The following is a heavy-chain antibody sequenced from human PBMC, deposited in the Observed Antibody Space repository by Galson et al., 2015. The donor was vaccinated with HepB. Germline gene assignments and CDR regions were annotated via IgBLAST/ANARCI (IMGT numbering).Heavy chain of an antibody. V-gene: IGHV1-8*01. CDR1: GYTFTSYD. CDR2: MNPNSGNT. J-gene: IGHJ4*02. D-gene: IGHD3-9*01. CDR3: ARGGAYYDIVTGYLVTPVD. Sequence: SVKGSCKASGYTFTSYDINWVRQATGQGPEWMGWMNPNSGNTGYAQKFQGRVTMTRNTSISTAYMELSSLRSEDTAVYYWARGGAYYDIVTGYLVTPVDWGQGTLVTVSS.